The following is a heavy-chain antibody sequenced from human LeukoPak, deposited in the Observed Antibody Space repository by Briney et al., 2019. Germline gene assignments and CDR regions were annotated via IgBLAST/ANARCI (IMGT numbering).Heavy chain of an antibody. CDR2: IYYSGST. Sequence: PSETLSLTCTVSGGSISSSSYYWGWIRQPPGKGLEWIGSIYYSGSTYYNPSLKSRVTISVDTSKNQFSLKLSSVTAADTAVYYCARVRGVTPHTYYYYYYMDVWGKGTTVTISS. CDR1: GGSISSSSYY. J-gene: IGHJ6*03. CDR3: ARVRGVTPHTYYYYYYMDV. D-gene: IGHD3-10*01. V-gene: IGHV4-39*01.